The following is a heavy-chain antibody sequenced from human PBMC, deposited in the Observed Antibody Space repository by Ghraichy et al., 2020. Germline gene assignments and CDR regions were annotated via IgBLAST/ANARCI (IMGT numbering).Heavy chain of an antibody. D-gene: IGHD5-18*01. Sequence: GESLNISCAASGFTFSSYGMHWVRQAPGKGLEWVAVIWYDGSNKYYADSVKGRFTISRDNSKNTLYLQMNSLRAEDTAVYYCARWIQLWFSSYYYGMDVWGQGTTVTVSS. J-gene: IGHJ6*02. CDR1: GFTFSSYG. CDR3: ARWIQLWFSSYYYGMDV. CDR2: IWYDGSNK. V-gene: IGHV3-33*01.